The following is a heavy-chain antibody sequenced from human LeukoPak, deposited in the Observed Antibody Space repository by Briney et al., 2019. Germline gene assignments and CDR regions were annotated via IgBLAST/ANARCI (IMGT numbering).Heavy chain of an antibody. CDR2: IYSGGST. CDR3: ASGRPYSSTDY. D-gene: IGHD6-19*01. V-gene: IGHV3-53*01. Sequence: GGSLRLSCAASGFTVSSNYMSWVRQAPGKGLEWVSVIYSGGSTYYADSVKGRFTISRDNSKNTLYLQMNSLRAEDTAVYYCASGRPYSSTDYWGQGTLVTVSS. J-gene: IGHJ4*02. CDR1: GFTVSSNY.